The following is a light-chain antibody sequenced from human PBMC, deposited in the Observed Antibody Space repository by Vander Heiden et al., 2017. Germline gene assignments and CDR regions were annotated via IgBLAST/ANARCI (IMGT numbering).Light chain of an antibody. CDR1: QGISSY. Sequence: DIQITQPPSSLSASVGDRVTITCRASQGISSYLNWYQQKPGKAPKLLIYAASSLQSGVPSRFSGSGSGTDFTLTISRLQPEDFAPYYCQQNESTPRFTFGQWTNLEIK. J-gene: IGKJ2*01. CDR2: AAS. CDR3: QQNESTPRFT. V-gene: IGKV1-39*01.